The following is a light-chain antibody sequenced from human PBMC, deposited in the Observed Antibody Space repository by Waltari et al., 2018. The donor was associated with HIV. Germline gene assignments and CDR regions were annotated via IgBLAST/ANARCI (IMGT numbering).Light chain of an antibody. V-gene: IGKV3-15*01. CDR3: QHYNNWLLT. J-gene: IGKJ3*01. CDR1: QSVSSN. Sequence: EIVMTQSPATLSVSPGERATLSCRARQSVSSNLAWYQQKPGQAPRLLLYGASTRSTGIPARFSGSGSGTDFTLTISSLQSEDFALYYCQHYNNWLLTFGPGTKVDIK. CDR2: GAS.